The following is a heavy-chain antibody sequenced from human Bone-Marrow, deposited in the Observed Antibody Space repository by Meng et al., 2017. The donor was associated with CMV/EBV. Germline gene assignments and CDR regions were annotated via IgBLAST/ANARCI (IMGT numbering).Heavy chain of an antibody. CDR1: GDSVSSNSAA. CDR3: ARDYYDSGAYYYTEEYYHGLDV. D-gene: IGHD3-22*01. CDR2: TYYRSKWYD. V-gene: IGHV6-1*01. Sequence: SQTLSLTCAISGDSVSSNSAAWNWIRQPPSRGLEWLGRTYYRSKWYDDYAMAVKSRITINPDTSKNQFSLQLNSVTPEDTAVYYCARDYYDSGAYYYTEEYYHGLDVWGQGTTVTVSS. J-gene: IGHJ6*02.